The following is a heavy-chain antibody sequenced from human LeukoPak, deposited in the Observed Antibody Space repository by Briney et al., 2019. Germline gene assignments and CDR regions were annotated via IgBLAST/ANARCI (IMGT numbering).Heavy chain of an antibody. CDR2: ISAYNGNT. Sequence: ASVKVSCKASGYTFTSYGISWVRQAPGQGLEWMGWISAYNGNTNYAQKLQGRVTMTTDTSTSTAYMELRSLRSDDTAVYYCARDAYCSGGSCRNWFDPWGQGTLVTVSS. D-gene: IGHD2-15*01. CDR1: GYTFTSYG. J-gene: IGHJ5*02. V-gene: IGHV1-18*01. CDR3: ARDAYCSGGSCRNWFDP.